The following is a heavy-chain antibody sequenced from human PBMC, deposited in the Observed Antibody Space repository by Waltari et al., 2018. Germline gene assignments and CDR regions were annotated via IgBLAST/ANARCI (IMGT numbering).Heavy chain of an antibody. CDR3: TRRYTRRDYSPFDF. D-gene: IGHD4-4*01. V-gene: IGHV4-38-2*01. CDR1: GYSISSGYY. CDR2: IYRSGTT. Sequence: QVQLQESGPGLVRPSEILSLTCGVSGYSISSGYYGGWIRQPPGKGLEWIGSIYRSGTTYYNPSLESRVTMSVDTSKNQFSLKMSPVTAADTAVYYCTRRYTRRDYSPFDFWGQGTLVTVSS. J-gene: IGHJ4*02.